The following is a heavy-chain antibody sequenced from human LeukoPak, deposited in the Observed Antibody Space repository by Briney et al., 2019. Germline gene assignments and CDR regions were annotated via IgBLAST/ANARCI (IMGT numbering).Heavy chain of an antibody. D-gene: IGHD2/OR15-2a*01. J-gene: IGHJ4*02. V-gene: IGHV3-11*03. CDR3: ATHAAQYSTFDY. CDR2: ISSGSSYT. Sequence: GGSLRLSCAASGFSFGDNYMSWIRQAPGKGLEWVSYISSGSSYTNYAGSVKGRFTISRDNAKNSLFLQMNSLRAEDTAVYYCATHAAQYSTFDYWGRGTLVTVSS. CDR1: GFSFGDNY.